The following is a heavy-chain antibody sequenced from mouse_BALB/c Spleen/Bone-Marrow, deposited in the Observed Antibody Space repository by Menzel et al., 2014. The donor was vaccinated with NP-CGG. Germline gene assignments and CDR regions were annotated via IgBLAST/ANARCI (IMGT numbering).Heavy chain of an antibody. J-gene: IGHJ4*01. Sequence: QVQLQQSGAELARPGASVKMSCKASGYTFISYTMHWVKQRPGQGLEWIGHINPSSGYINYNQKFKDKATLTADKSSNTAYMQLSSLTSEDSAVYYCARGGNYHYSPMDYWGQGTSVTVSS. D-gene: IGHD2-1*01. CDR3: ARGGNYHYSPMDY. CDR2: INPSSGYI. V-gene: IGHV1-4*01. CDR1: GYTFISYT.